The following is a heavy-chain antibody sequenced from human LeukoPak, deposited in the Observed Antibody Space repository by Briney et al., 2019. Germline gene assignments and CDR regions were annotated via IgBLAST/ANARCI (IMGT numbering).Heavy chain of an antibody. CDR3: ARGLGGQSRWGMDV. D-gene: IGHD6-13*01. Sequence: GGSLRLSCAASGFTLSSYAMSCARQAPGKGLEGVSAISDRGGSTRYADSVKGRLTVSRDNSKNTLYLQMNGLRPEDTAVYYCARGLGGQSRWGMDVWGQGTTVTVSS. V-gene: IGHV3-23*01. J-gene: IGHJ6*02. CDR1: GFTLSSYA. CDR2: ISDRGGST.